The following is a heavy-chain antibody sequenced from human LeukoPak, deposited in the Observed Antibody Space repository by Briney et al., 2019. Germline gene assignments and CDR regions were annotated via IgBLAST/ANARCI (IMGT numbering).Heavy chain of an antibody. CDR3: ARRKDSSGSPSYFDY. Sequence: PSETLSLTCAVYGGSFSGYYWSWIRQPPGKGLEWIGEINHSGSTNYNPSLKSRVTISVDTSKNQFSLKLSSVTAADTAVYYCARRKDSSGSPSYFDYWGQGTLVTVSS. CDR2: INHSGST. V-gene: IGHV4-34*01. CDR1: GGSFSGYY. J-gene: IGHJ4*02. D-gene: IGHD6-19*01.